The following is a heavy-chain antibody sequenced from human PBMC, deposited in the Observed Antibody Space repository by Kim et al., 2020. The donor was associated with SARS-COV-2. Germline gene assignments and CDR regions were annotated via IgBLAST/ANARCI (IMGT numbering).Heavy chain of an antibody. V-gene: IGHV3-33*06. D-gene: IGHD4-17*01. J-gene: IGHJ5*02. CDR3: AKDGGSDDYGDTGNWFDP. Sequence: KGRFTISRDNSKNTLYLQMNSLRAEDTAVYYCAKDGGSDDYGDTGNWFDPWGQGTLVTVSS.